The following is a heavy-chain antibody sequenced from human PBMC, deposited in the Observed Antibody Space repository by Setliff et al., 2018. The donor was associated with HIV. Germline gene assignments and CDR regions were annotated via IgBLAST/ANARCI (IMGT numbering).Heavy chain of an antibody. D-gene: IGHD1-26*01. CDR1: GGSFSGYY. CDR2: SNQSGSG. V-gene: IGHV4-34*01. Sequence: PSETLSLTCAVYGGSFSGYYWNWIRQSPGKGLEWIGESNQSGSGNYNPSLKSRLTVSVNPSKKQFSMKLTSVTAADTAVYYCARRETQLWDDPFDVWGQGTMVTVSS. J-gene: IGHJ3*01. CDR3: ARRETQLWDDPFDV.